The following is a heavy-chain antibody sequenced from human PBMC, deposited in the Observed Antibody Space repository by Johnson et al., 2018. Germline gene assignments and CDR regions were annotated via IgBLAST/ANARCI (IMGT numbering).Heavy chain of an antibody. CDR3: TRDPCGNGGCYVSY. V-gene: IGHV3-33*08. CDR2: ILSDGSSE. Sequence: QVQLVQSGGGVVQPGKSLRLSCAASGFNISPYAMHWVRQAPGKGLEWVTAILSDGSSEYYAESVRGRFTISRDNSRNTLYLQMDSLTPEDTAVYYCTRDPCGNGGCYVSYWGQGTLVTVSS. D-gene: IGHD2-8*01. CDR1: GFNISPYA. J-gene: IGHJ4*02.